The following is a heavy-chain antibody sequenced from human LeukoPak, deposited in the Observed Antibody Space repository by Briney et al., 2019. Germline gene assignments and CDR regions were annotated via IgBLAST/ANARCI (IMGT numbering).Heavy chain of an antibody. Sequence: SETLSLTCAVYGGSFSGYYWSWIRQPPGKGLEWIGEINHSGSTNYNPSLKSRVTISVDTSKNQFSLKLSSVTAADTAVYYCARVSPPEYSSSSAEDYWGQGTLVTVSS. D-gene: IGHD6-6*01. CDR3: ARVSPPEYSSSSAEDY. V-gene: IGHV4-34*01. J-gene: IGHJ4*02. CDR1: GGSFSGYY. CDR2: INHSGST.